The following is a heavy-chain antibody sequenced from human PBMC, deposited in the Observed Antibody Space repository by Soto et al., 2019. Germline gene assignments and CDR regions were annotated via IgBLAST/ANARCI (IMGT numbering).Heavy chain of an antibody. CDR2: INPSGGST. CDR1: GYTFTSYY. J-gene: IGHJ4*02. CDR3: ARDRRVRNVLRFLEWLLDFDY. V-gene: IGHV1-46*01. D-gene: IGHD3-3*01. Sequence: ASVKVSCKASGYTFTSYYMHWVRQAPGQGLEWMGIINPSGGSTSYAQKFQGRVTMTRDTSTSTVYMELSSLRSEDTAVYYCARDRRVRNVLRFLEWLLDFDYWGQGTLVTVSS.